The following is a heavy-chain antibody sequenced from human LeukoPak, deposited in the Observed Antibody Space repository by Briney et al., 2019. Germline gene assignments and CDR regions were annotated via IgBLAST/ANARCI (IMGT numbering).Heavy chain of an antibody. V-gene: IGHV3-33*01. D-gene: IGHD2-15*01. CDR1: GFTFSSYG. Sequence: PGGSLRLSCAASGFTFSSYGMHWVRQAPGKGLEWVAVIWYDGSNKYYADSVKGRFTISRDNSKNTLYLQMNSLRAEDRAVYYCARDPYCSGGSCRYFDYWGQGTLVTVSS. CDR3: ARDPYCSGGSCRYFDY. J-gene: IGHJ4*02. CDR2: IWYDGSNK.